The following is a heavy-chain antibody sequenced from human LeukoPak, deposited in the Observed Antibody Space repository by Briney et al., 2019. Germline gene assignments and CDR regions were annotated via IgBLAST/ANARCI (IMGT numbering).Heavy chain of an antibody. CDR1: GFTFSSYE. V-gene: IGHV3-48*03. CDR2: ISSSGSTI. CDR3: AAEHCGAQGNFDL. Sequence: GGSLRLSCAASGFTFSSYEMNWVRQAPGKGLEWVSYISSSGSTIYYADSVKGRFTISRDNAKNSLYLQMNSLRAEDTAVYYCAAEHCGAQGNFDLWGRGTLVTVSS. D-gene: IGHD2-21*01. J-gene: IGHJ2*01.